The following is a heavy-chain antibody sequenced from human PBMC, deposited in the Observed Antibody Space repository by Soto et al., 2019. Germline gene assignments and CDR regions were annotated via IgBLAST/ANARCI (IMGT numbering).Heavy chain of an antibody. V-gene: IGHV1-69*01. CDR1: GGTFSSYA. J-gene: IGHJ5*02. CDR2: IIPIFGTA. CDR3: ARDLLRYCSGGSCYRGNWFDP. D-gene: IGHD2-15*01. Sequence: QVQLVQSGAEVKKPGSSVKVSCKASGGTFSSYAISWVRQAPGQGLEWMGGIIPIFGTANYAQKFQGRVTITADESTSTAYMELSSLRSEDTAVYYCARDLLRYCSGGSCYRGNWFDPWGQGTLVTVSS.